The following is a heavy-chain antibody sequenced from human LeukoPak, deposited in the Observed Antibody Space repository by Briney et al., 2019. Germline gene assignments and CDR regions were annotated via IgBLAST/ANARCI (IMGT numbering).Heavy chain of an antibody. J-gene: IGHJ4*02. Sequence: SETLSLTCAVYGGSFSGYYWGWIRQPPGKGLEWIGEINHSGSTNYNPSLKSRVTISVDTSKNQFSLKLSSVTAADTAVYYCASDSSSWYAFGYWGQGTLVTVSS. CDR3: ASDSSSWYAFGY. CDR1: GGSFSGYY. CDR2: INHSGST. D-gene: IGHD6-13*01. V-gene: IGHV4-34*01.